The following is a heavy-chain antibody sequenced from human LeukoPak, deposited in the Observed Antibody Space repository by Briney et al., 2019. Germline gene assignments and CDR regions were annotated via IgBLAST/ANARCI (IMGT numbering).Heavy chain of an antibody. V-gene: IGHV3-21*01. CDR1: GFTFSSYS. CDR3: VRRGPNNSGLDY. D-gene: IGHD5-12*01. CDR2: ITSTSSYI. J-gene: IGHJ4*02. Sequence: GGPLRLSCAASGFTFSSYSFNWVRQAPGKGLEWVAPITSTSSYIYYADSVQGRFAVSRDNAKNLLYLQMNSLRAEDTAVFYCVRRGPNNSGLDYWGQGTLVTVSS.